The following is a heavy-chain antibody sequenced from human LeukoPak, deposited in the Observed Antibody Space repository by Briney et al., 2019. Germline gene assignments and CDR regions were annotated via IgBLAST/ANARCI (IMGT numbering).Heavy chain of an antibody. CDR2: IYYSGRT. J-gene: IGHJ4*02. V-gene: IGHV4-59*01. Sequence: SETLSLTCTVSVGSISSYYWSWIRQPPGKGLEWIGYIYYSGRTNYNPSLKSRVTISVDTSKNQFSLKLSSVTAADTAVYYCARVGYDSSGYYPDYWGEGTLVTVSS. D-gene: IGHD3-22*01. CDR1: VGSISSYY. CDR3: ARVGYDSSGYYPDY.